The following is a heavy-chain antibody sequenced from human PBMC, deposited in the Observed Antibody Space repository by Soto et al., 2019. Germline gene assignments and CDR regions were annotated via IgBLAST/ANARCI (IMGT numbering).Heavy chain of an antibody. D-gene: IGHD3-22*01. CDR3: ARGSYYYDSSGYYHY. J-gene: IGHJ4*02. V-gene: IGHV4-30-4*01. Sequence: SETLCLTCTVSGGSISSGDYYWSWIRQPPGKGLEWIGYIYYSGSTYYNPSLKSRVTISVDTSKNQFSLKLSSVTAADTAVYYCARGSYYYDSSGYYHYWGQRTLVTVSS. CDR1: GGSISSGDYY. CDR2: IYYSGST.